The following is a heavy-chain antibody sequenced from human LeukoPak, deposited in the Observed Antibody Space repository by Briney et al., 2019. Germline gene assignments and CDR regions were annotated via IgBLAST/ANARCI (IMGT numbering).Heavy chain of an antibody. J-gene: IGHJ6*03. V-gene: IGHV3-23*01. CDR3: AMGSFVYMDV. CDR1: GFTFSTYA. Sequence: PGGSLRLSCAASGFTFSTYALGWVRQAPGKGLEWVSGISGTGGTTYYADSVKGRIAISRDNSKNTLYLQMSSLRAEDTATYYCAMGSFVYMDVWGRGTTVTVAS. CDR2: ISGTGGTT. D-gene: IGHD3-16*01.